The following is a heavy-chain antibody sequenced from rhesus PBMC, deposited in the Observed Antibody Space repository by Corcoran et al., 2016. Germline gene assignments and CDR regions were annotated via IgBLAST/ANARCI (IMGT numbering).Heavy chain of an antibody. Sequence: QVQLQESGPGLVKPSETLSLTCAVSGSSISSGYGWGWIRTPPGKGLEWIGQMYGGSGSTYYHPSLKSRITVSKATSKNQFSLKLSAVTAADTAVYYCARVADGGGYRDWGQGVLVTVSS. CDR1: GSSISSGYG. J-gene: IGHJ4*01. D-gene: IGHD5-24*01. CDR2: MYGGSGST. V-gene: IGHV4-127*01. CDR3: ARVADGGGYRD.